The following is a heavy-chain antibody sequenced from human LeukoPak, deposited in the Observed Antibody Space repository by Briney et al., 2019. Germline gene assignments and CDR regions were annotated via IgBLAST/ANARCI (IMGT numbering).Heavy chain of an antibody. Sequence: PGGSLRLSCAASGFTFSNYWMHWVRQAPGKGLVWVSRINSDGINTSYADSVKGRFTISRDNAKNTLNLQMNSLRAEDTAVYYCAREYYVDFWSGYYYYWGQGTLVTVSS. CDR2: INSDGINT. CDR3: AREYYVDFWSGYYYY. D-gene: IGHD3-3*01. J-gene: IGHJ4*02. CDR1: GFTFSNYW. V-gene: IGHV3-74*01.